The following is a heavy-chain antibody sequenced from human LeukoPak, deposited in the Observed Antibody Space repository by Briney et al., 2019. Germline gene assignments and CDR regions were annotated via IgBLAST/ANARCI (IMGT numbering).Heavy chain of an antibody. CDR3: ARDPPGDAREVIDF. D-gene: IGHD3-10*01. CDR2: INPNNGDT. CDR1: GYTFTDYY. Sequence: ASLKVSCKASGYTFTDYYMHWVRQAPGQGLEWMGWINPNNGDTKYPQKFQGRVTMTRDTSISTVYMELSRLQSDDTAVYHCARDPPGDAREVIDFWGQGTLVTVSS. V-gene: IGHV1-2*02. J-gene: IGHJ4*02.